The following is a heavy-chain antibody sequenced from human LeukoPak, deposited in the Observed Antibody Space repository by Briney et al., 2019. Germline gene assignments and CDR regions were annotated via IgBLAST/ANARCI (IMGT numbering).Heavy chain of an antibody. CDR2: ISAYNGNT. Sequence: ASVKASCKASGYTFTSYGISWVRQAPGQGLEWMGWISAYNGNTNYAQKLQGRVTMTTDTSTSTAYMELRSLRSDDTAVYYCARERLAMVRGVIPKEAWGWFDPWGQGTLVTVSS. D-gene: IGHD3-10*01. V-gene: IGHV1-18*01. J-gene: IGHJ5*02. CDR3: ARERLAMVRGVIPKEAWGWFDP. CDR1: GYTFTSYG.